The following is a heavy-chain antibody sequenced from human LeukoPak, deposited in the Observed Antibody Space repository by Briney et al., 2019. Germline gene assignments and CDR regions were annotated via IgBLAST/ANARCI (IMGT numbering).Heavy chain of an antibody. CDR1: GGSISSSGYY. CDR2: IHYSGKV. J-gene: IGHJ4*02. CDR3: ARQSGDQSSAWYFDA. Sequence: TSETLSLTCTVSGGSISSSGYYWGWIRQPPGKGLEWIGSIHYSGKVYYNPSLKSRVTTSVDTSTDQFSLRLSSATAANTAIYYCARQSGDQSSAWYFDAWGQGTLVTVSS. V-gene: IGHV4-39*01. D-gene: IGHD6-19*01.